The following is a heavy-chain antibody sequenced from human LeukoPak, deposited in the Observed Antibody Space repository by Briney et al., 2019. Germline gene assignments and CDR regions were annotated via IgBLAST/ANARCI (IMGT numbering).Heavy chain of an antibody. Sequence: ASVKVSCKASGYTITSYAMNWVRQAPGQGLEWMGWINPNTGNPTYAQGFTGRFVFSWDTSVITTYLQISSLKAEDTAVYYCARAYQRLGGLSFPDQWGQGTLVSVSS. CDR1: GYTITSYA. CDR2: INPNTGNP. V-gene: IGHV7-4-1*02. CDR3: ARAYQRLGGLSFPDQ. D-gene: IGHD3-16*02. J-gene: IGHJ5*02.